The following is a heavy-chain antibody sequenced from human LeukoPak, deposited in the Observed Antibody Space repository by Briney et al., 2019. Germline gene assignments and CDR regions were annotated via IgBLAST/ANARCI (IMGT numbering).Heavy chain of an antibody. V-gene: IGHV1-2*02. J-gene: IGHJ5*02. D-gene: IGHD3-16*02. CDR1: GYTFTGDY. CDR2: IHPNNGGT. CDR3: ARASYA. Sequence: ASVKVSCKASGYTFTGDYIHWVRQAPGQGLEWMGWIHPNNGGTNYAQKFQGRVTMTRDTSISTVYMELNGLIFDDTAVYFCARASYAWGQGSLVTVSS.